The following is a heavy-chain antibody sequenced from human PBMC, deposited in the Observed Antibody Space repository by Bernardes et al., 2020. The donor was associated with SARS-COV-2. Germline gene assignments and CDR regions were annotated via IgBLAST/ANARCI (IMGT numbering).Heavy chain of an antibody. CDR2: ISAYNGNT. CDR1: GYTFNSYG. J-gene: IGHJ4*02. Sequence: ASVKVSCKASGYTFNSYGISWVRQAPGQGLEWMGWISAYNGNTEYAQKVQGRVTMTTDTSTSTAYMELRSLRSDDTAVYYCARDRRLVMEYHGTYDFEYWGQGALVTVSS. V-gene: IGHV1-18*01. D-gene: IGHD3-16*01. CDR3: ARDRRLVMEYHGTYDFEY.